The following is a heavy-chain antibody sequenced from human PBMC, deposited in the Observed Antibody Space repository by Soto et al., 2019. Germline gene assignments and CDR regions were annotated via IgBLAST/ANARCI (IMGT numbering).Heavy chain of an antibody. D-gene: IGHD1-1*01. CDR3: ARIPGKGFSDSYYFGMDV. Sequence: SGPTLVNPTETLTLTCTVSGFSLTIPRLGVSWVRQPPGKALEWLAHIFSDDDKSYSTSLQSRLTISQDTSKSQVVLSMTNMGPADTATYYCARIPGKGFSDSYYFGMDVWGQRTTVTVSS. V-gene: IGHV2-26*01. CDR1: GFSLTIPRLG. J-gene: IGHJ6*02. CDR2: IFSDDDK.